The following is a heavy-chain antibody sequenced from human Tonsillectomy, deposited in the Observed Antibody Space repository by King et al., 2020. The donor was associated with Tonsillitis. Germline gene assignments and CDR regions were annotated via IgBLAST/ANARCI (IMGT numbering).Heavy chain of an antibody. CDR1: GFSLSTSGVG. V-gene: IGHV2-5*01. J-gene: IGHJ4*02. CDR3: AHRLTMGPEIPFDY. CDR2: IYWNDDK. Sequence: TLKESGPTLVKPPQTLTLTCTFSGFSLSTSGVGVGWIRQPPGKALEWLALIYWNDDKPYSPSLKNRLTITKDTSKNQVVLTMINMDPVDTSTYYCAHRLTMGPEIPFDYWGQGTLVTVSS. D-gene: IGHD3-10*01.